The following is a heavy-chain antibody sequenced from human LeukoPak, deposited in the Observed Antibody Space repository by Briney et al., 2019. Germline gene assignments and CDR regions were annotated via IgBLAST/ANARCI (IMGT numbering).Heavy chain of an antibody. Sequence: ASVKVSCKASGYTFTMYGITWVRQAPGQGLVWMGWISGYNDNTNYAQKLQGRVTMTTDTSTSTAYMELRSLRSDDTAVYYCARSSGYYYVGLDYWGQGTLVTVSS. CDR3: ARSSGYYYVGLDY. J-gene: IGHJ4*02. CDR2: ISGYNDNT. D-gene: IGHD3-22*01. V-gene: IGHV1-18*01. CDR1: GYTFTMYG.